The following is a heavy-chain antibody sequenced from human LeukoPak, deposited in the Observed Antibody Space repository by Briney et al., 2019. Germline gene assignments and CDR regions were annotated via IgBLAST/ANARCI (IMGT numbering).Heavy chain of an antibody. CDR2: ISGSGGST. Sequence: GGSLRLSCAASGFTFSSYAMSWVRQAPGKGLEWVSNISGSGGSTYYADSVKGRFTISRDNSKNTLYLQMNSLRAEDTAVYYCAKEAQERIYGSGPFDYWGQGTLVTVSS. V-gene: IGHV3-23*01. J-gene: IGHJ4*02. CDR1: GFTFSSYA. D-gene: IGHD3-10*01. CDR3: AKEAQERIYGSGPFDY.